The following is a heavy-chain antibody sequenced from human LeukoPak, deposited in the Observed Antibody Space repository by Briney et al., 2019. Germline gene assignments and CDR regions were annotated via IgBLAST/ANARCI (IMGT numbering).Heavy chain of an antibody. CDR3: AKDAQRGFDYSNSLEY. CDR1: KFTFSHYG. V-gene: IGHV3-33*06. J-gene: IGHJ4*02. CDR2: IWSDGSNQ. Sequence: GGSLRLPCAASKFTFSHYGMHWVRQAPGKGLQWVAVIWSDGSNQYYADSVKGRFTISRDNSKKMVYLQMNSLRADDTGVYYCAKDAQRGFDYSNSLEYWGQGALVIFS. D-gene: IGHD4-11*01.